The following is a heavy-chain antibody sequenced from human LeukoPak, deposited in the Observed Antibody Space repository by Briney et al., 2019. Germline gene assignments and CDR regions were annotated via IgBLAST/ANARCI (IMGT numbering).Heavy chain of an antibody. CDR1: GFTFSSYA. CDR2: ISGSGGST. CDR3: AKPLMVRGANFDY. D-gene: IGHD3-10*01. V-gene: IGHV3-23*01. J-gene: IGHJ4*02. Sequence: GGSLRLSYAASGFTFSSYAMSWVRQAPGKGLEWVSAISGSGGSTYYADSVKGRFTIPRDNSKNTLYLQMNSLRAEDTAVYYCAKPLMVRGANFDYWGQGTLVTVSS.